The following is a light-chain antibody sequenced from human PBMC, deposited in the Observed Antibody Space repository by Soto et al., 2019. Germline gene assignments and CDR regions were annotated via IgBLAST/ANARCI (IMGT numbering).Light chain of an antibody. CDR2: DAS. V-gene: IGKV3-11*01. CDR1: QSVSVY. J-gene: IGKJ5*01. CDR3: QQYGTSEII. Sequence: EIVLTQSPATLSLSPGERATLAGRASQSVSVYLAWYQQKPGQAPRLLISDASDRAAGVPVRFSGSGSGTDFTLTISRLETEDFAVFYCQQYGTSEIIFGQGTRLEIK.